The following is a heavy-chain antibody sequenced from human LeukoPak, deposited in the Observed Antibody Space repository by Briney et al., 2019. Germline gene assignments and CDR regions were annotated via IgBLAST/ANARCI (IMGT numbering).Heavy chain of an antibody. CDR1: GFTFSIYS. V-gene: IGHV3-21*01. CDR2: IGGTSSSP. J-gene: IGHJ4*02. D-gene: IGHD6-13*01. CDR3: ARAIRATGTDY. Sequence: GGSLRLSCAASGFTFSIYSMNWVRQAPGKGLEWVSSIGGTSSSPYYAESVKGRFTISRDNARNSLYLQMSSLRADDTAVYYCARAIRATGTDYWGQGTLVTVSS.